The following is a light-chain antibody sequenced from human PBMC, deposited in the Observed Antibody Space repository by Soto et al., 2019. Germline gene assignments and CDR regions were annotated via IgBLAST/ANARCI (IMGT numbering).Light chain of an antibody. CDR1: QTITTY. V-gene: IGKV1-39*01. J-gene: IGKJ2*01. Sequence: DIQMTQSPSTLSASVGDRVTITCRASQTITTYLNWYQHKPGKAPKLLIYAAISLQSGVPSRLSGSGSGTDFTLTISSLQPEDFATYYCQQTYSTPHTFGQGPRWIS. CDR2: AAI. CDR3: QQTYSTPHT.